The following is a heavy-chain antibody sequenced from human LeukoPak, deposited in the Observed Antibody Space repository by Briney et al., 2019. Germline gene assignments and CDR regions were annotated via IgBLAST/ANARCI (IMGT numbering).Heavy chain of an antibody. V-gene: IGHV3-9*01. Sequence: PGGSLRLSCAASGFTFDDYAMHWVRQAPGKGLEWVSGISWNSGSIGYADSVKGRFTISRDNAKNSLYLQMNSLRAEDTALYYCAKDRTSTVTTWDYYHYYGMDVWGQGTTVTVSS. D-gene: IGHD4-17*01. CDR1: GFTFDDYA. CDR3: AKDRTSTVTTWDYYHYYGMDV. J-gene: IGHJ6*02. CDR2: ISWNSGSI.